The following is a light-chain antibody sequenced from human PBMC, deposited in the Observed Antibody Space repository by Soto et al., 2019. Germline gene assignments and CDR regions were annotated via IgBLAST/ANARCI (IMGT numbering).Light chain of an antibody. CDR3: QQRSNWPPGLT. CDR2: DAS. Sequence: EIVLTQSPGTLSLSPGERATLSCRASQSVSSSHLAWYQQKPGQAPRLLIYDASNRATGIPARFSGSGSGTDFTLTISSLEPEDFAVYYCQQRSNWPPGLTFGGGTKVDIK. CDR1: QSVSSSH. J-gene: IGKJ4*01. V-gene: IGKV3-11*01.